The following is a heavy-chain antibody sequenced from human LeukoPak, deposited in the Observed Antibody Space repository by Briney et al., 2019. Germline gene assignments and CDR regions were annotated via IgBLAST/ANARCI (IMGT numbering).Heavy chain of an antibody. Sequence: GRSLRLSCAASRFTFSSYAMYWVRQAPGKGLEWVAVISYDGSNKYYADSVKGRFTVSRDNSKNTLYVQMNSLRAEDTAVYYCARVRGAFDIWGQGTMVTVSS. CDR1: RFTFSSYA. V-gene: IGHV3-30*04. CDR3: ARVRGAFDI. J-gene: IGHJ3*02. CDR2: ISYDGSNK. D-gene: IGHD3-10*01.